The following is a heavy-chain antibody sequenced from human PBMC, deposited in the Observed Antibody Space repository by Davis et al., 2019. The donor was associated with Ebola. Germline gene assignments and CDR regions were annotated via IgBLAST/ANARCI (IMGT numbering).Heavy chain of an antibody. D-gene: IGHD6-13*01. J-gene: IGHJ4*02. CDR1: GFTFTSYS. CDR2: ISESSKTI. Sequence: GESLKISCAASGFTFTSYSFIWVRQAPGKGLEWVSYISESSKTIRHADSVKGRFIISRDNAENSLLLQMNSLRREDTAIYYCAGLFHPHSNTWFPFEYWGQGILVTVSS. CDR3: AGLFHPHSNTWFPFEY. V-gene: IGHV3-48*01.